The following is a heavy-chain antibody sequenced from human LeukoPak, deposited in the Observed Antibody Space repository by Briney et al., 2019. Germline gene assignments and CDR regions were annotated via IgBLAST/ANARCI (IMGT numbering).Heavy chain of an antibody. CDR2: IYSGGST. J-gene: IGHJ4*02. CDR1: GFTFSSYA. V-gene: IGHV3-53*01. Sequence: QPGGSLRLSYAASGFTFSSYAMSWVRQAPGKGLEWVSVIYSGGSTYYADSVKGRFTISRDNSKNTLYLQMNSLRAEDTAVYYCARIIAAEAERSFDYWGQGTLVTVSS. D-gene: IGHD6-13*01. CDR3: ARIIAAEAERSFDY.